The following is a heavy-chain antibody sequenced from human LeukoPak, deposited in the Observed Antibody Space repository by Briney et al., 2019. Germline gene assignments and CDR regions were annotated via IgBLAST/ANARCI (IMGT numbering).Heavy chain of an antibody. CDR1: GFTFSDYY. V-gene: IGHV4-59*01. Sequence: GSLRLSCAASGFTFSDYYMSWIRQPPGKGLEWIGYIYDTGSPDYNPSLKSRVTISIDTSKNQISLKLTTATAADTAVYYCARETKLLGYFGGLGFNYWGPGTLVTVSS. CDR2: IYDTGSP. CDR3: ARETKLLGYFGGLGFNY. J-gene: IGHJ4*02. D-gene: IGHD2-15*01.